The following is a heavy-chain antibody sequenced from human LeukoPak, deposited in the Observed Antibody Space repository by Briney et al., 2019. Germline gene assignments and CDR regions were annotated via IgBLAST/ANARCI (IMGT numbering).Heavy chain of an antibody. D-gene: IGHD3-10*01. Sequence: GGSLRLSCTASGFTFGDYAMSWFRQAPGKGLEWVGFIRSKAYGGTTEYAASVKGRFTISRDDPESIAYLQMNSLKTEDIAVYYCTGSYYYGSGTWVPGWYWGQGTLVTVSS. CDR2: IRSKAYGGTT. J-gene: IGHJ4*02. CDR1: GFTFGDYA. V-gene: IGHV3-49*03. CDR3: TGSYYYGSGTWVPGWY.